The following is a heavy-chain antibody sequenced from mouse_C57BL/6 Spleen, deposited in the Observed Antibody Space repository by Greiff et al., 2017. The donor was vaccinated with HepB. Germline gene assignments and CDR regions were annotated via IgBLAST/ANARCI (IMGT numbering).Heavy chain of an antibody. Sequence: VQGVESGPGLVQPSQSLSITCTVSGFSLTSYGVHWVRQSPGKGLEWLGVIWRGGSTDYNAAFMSRLSITKDNSKSQVFFKMNSLQADDTAIYYCAKIGAYGSSPGRAMDYWGQGTSVTVSS. CDR1: GFSLTSYG. CDR2: IWRGGST. V-gene: IGHV2-5*01. D-gene: IGHD1-1*01. J-gene: IGHJ4*01. CDR3: AKIGAYGSSPGRAMDY.